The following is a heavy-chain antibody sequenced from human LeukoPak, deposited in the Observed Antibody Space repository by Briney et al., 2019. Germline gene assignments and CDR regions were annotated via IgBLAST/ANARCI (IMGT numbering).Heavy chain of an antibody. CDR2: ISSSSSYI. V-gene: IGHV3-21*01. J-gene: IGHJ6*02. CDR1: GFTFSSYS. CDR3: ARNTITGYYYGMDV. D-gene: IGHD3-10*01. Sequence: GGSLRLSCAASGFTFSSYSMNWVRQAPGKGLEWVSSISSSSSYIYYADSVKGRFTISRDNAKNSLSLQMNSLGAEDTAVFYCARNTITGYYYGMDVWGQGTTVTVSS.